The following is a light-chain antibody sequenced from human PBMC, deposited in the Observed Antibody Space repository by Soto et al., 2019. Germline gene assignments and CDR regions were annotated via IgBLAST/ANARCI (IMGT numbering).Light chain of an antibody. J-gene: IGLJ1*01. CDR3: QSYDTSLIGYV. CDR1: SSNIGAGYD. Sequence: QSVLTQPPSVSGAPGQRVTISCTGSSSNIGAGYDVHWYQHLPGTAPKLLIYGNSNRPSGVPDRFSASKSGTSASLAITGLQAEDEADYYCQSYDTSLIGYVFGTGTKLTVL. V-gene: IGLV1-40*01. CDR2: GNS.